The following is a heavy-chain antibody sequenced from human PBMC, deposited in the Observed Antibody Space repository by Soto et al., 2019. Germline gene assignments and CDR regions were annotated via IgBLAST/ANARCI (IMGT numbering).Heavy chain of an antibody. J-gene: IGHJ5*02. V-gene: IGHV4-31*03. CDR1: GGSISSGGYY. CDR2: IYYSGST. CDR3: ARGYCSSSSCSHNWFDP. D-gene: IGHD2-2*01. Sequence: PSETLSLTCTVSGGSISSGGYYWSWIRQHPGKGLEWIGYIYYSGSTYYNPSLKSRVTISVDTSKNQFSLKLSSVTAADTAVYYCARGYCSSSSCSHNWFDPWGQGXLVTVSS.